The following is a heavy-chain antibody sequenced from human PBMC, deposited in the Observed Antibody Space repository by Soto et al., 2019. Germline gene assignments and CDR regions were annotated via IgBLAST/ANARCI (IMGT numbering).Heavy chain of an antibody. CDR2: IFNAAGT. CDR3: ARGTPVDF. V-gene: IGHV4-30-4*08. J-gene: IGHJ4*02. Sequence: QVRLQESGPGLVKPSQTLSLTCSVSGASISRGDYYWSWIRQPPGKGLEWIGYIFNAAGTSYNPSLTIRLTISADTSKNQFSLRLTSVTAADTAFYYCARGTPVDFWGQGKLVTVSS. CDR1: GASISRGDYY. D-gene: IGHD2-2*01.